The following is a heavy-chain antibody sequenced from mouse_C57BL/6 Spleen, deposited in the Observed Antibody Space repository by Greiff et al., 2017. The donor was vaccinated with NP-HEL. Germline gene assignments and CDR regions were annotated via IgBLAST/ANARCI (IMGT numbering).Heavy chain of an antibody. CDR1: GYTFTSYW. D-gene: IGHD1-1*01. V-gene: IGHV1-5*01. Sequence: QLQQSGTVLARPGASVKMSCKTSGYTFTSYWMHWVKQRPGQGLEWIGAIYPGNSDTSYNQKFKGKAKLTAVTSASTAYMELSSLTNEDSAVYYCTRRAFITTVVATGYYAMDYWGQGTSVTVSS. CDR2: IYPGNSDT. CDR3: TRRAFITTVVATGYYAMDY. J-gene: IGHJ4*01.